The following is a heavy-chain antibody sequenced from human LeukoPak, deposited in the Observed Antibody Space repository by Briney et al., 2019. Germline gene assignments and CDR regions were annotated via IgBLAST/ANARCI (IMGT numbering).Heavy chain of an antibody. Sequence: GGSLRLSCAASGFTVSSNYMSWVRQAPGKGLEWVSVIYSGGSTYYADSVKGRFTISRDNSKNTLYFQMNSLRAEDTAVYYCARASGDYDFWSGPPPRAFDIWGQGTMVTVSS. D-gene: IGHD3-3*01. CDR3: ARASGDYDFWSGPPPRAFDI. J-gene: IGHJ3*02. V-gene: IGHV3-53*01. CDR1: GFTVSSNY. CDR2: IYSGGST.